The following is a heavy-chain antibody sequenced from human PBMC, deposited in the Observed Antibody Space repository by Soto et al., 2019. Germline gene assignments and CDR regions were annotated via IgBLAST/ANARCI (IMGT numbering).Heavy chain of an antibody. CDR3: ARSWGLYCSSSRCYSPWFDP. Sequence: EVQLVESGGGLVQPGGSLRLSCAGSGFTFNSHEMTWVRQAPGKGLEWISSISSSGGSIYYADSVKGRFTVSRDNAKNSLHLQMNRLRAEDTAVYYCARSWGLYCSSSRCYSPWFDPWGRGTLVTVSS. V-gene: IGHV3-48*03. J-gene: IGHJ5*02. CDR2: ISSSGGSI. D-gene: IGHD2-2*02. CDR1: GFTFNSHE.